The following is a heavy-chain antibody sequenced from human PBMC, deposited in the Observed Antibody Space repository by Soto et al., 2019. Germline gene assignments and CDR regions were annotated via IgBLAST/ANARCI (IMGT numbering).Heavy chain of an antibody. CDR2: LSYRGTT. CDR3: ARVSETGTRWFGP. V-gene: IGHV4-31*03. J-gene: IGHJ5*02. Sequence: SETLSLTCTVSGGSFNSGAYYWGWIRRHPGKGLEWIGYLSYRGTTYYSPPLKSRLTMSLDTSKNQFSLKLNSVTAADTAVYYCARVSETGTRWFGPWGPGTLVTVSS. D-gene: IGHD6-13*01. CDR1: GGSFNSGAYY.